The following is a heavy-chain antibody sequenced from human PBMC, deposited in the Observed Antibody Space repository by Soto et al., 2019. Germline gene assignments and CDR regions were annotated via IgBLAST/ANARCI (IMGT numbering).Heavy chain of an antibody. CDR2: IYYSGST. CDR1: GGSIRSGGYY. Sequence: QVQLQESGPGLVKPSQTLSLTCTVSGGSIRSGGYYWSWIRQHPGKGLEWIGYIYYSGSTYYNPSLKSRVTISVDTSKNQFSLKLSSVTAADTAVYYCARDQVRVRGVFDYWGQGTLVTVSS. CDR3: ARDQVRVRGVFDY. V-gene: IGHV4-31*03. J-gene: IGHJ4*02. D-gene: IGHD3-10*02.